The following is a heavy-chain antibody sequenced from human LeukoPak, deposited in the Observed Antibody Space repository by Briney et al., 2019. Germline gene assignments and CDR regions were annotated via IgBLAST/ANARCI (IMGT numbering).Heavy chain of an antibody. J-gene: IGHJ4*02. CDR3: TRDRGYSTFDY. D-gene: IGHD3-22*01. CDR1: AFTFSTYW. CDR2: MNQDGSET. V-gene: IGHV3-7*01. Sequence: GGSLRLSCAAPAFTFSTYWMSWVRQAPGKGLEWVANMNQDGSETHYVDSVKGRFTISRDNAKNSLSLQMNSLRADDTAVYYCTRDRGYSTFDYWGQGTLVTVSS.